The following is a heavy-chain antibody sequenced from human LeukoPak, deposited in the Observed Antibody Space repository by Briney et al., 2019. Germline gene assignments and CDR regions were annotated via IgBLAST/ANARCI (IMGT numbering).Heavy chain of an antibody. Sequence: GGSLRLSCAASGFTFSSYAMSWVRQAPGKGLEWVSAISGSGGSTYYADSGKGRFTISRDNSKNTLYLQMNRLRAEDTAVYYCAKTASPGIAVADNDYWGQGTLVTVFS. CDR3: AKTASPGIAVADNDY. D-gene: IGHD6-19*01. CDR2: ISGSGGST. V-gene: IGHV3-23*01. CDR1: GFTFSSYA. J-gene: IGHJ4*02.